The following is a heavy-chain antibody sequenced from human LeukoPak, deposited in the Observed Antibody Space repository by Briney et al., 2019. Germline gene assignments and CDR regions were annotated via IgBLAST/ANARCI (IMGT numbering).Heavy chain of an antibody. CDR1: GYTFTSYG. CDR2: IIPIFGTA. D-gene: IGHD6-13*01. CDR3: ARGIAASGGFDP. V-gene: IGHV1-69*13. Sequence: APVKVSCKASGYTFTSYGISWVRQAPGQGLEWMGGIIPIFGTANYAQKFQGGVTITADESTSTAYMELSSLRSEDTAVYYCARGIAASGGFDPWGQGTLVTVSS. J-gene: IGHJ5*02.